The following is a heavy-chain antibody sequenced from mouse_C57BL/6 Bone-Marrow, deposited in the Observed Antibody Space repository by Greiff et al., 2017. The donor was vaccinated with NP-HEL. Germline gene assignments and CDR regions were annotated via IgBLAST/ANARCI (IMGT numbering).Heavy chain of an antibody. CDR3: AIQVSFDYDLSWFAY. J-gene: IGHJ3*01. CDR2: IDPSDSET. D-gene: IGHD2-13*01. V-gene: IGHV1-52*01. Sequence: QVQLQQPGAELVRPGSSVKLSCKASGYTFTSYWMHWVKQRPIQGLEWIGNIDPSDSETHYNQKFKDKATLTVDKSSSTAYMQLSSLTSEDSAVYYCAIQVSFDYDLSWFAYWGQGTLVTVSA. CDR1: GYTFTSYW.